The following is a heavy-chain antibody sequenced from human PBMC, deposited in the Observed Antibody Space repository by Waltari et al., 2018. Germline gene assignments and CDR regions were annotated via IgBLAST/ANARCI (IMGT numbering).Heavy chain of an antibody. CDR2: IKQDGSEK. V-gene: IGHV3-7*01. CDR3: TRGGRDSSWYWRD. Sequence: EVQLVESGGGLAQPGGSLRLSCAASGLSFSNYWMTWVCQASGKGPEWVANIKQDGSEKYYMDSVKGRFTISRDNAKNSLYLRMNNLRVEDTAVYYCTRGGRDSSWYWRDWGQGTLVTVSS. CDR1: GLSFSNYW. J-gene: IGHJ4*02. D-gene: IGHD6-13*01.